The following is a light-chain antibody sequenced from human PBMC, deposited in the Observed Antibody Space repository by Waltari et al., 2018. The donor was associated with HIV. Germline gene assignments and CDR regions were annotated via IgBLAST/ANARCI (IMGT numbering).Light chain of an antibody. V-gene: IGLV1-40*01. CDR2: AND. Sequence: QSVLTQPPSVSGAPGQRVTISCTGSSSNIGAGYDVHWYQQLPGTAPKLVIYANDNRPSGVPDRFSGSKSGTSASLAITCLQAEDDADYYCQSYDSALSGSVFGGGTKLTVL. J-gene: IGLJ2*01. CDR3: QSYDSALSGSV. CDR1: SSNIGAGYD.